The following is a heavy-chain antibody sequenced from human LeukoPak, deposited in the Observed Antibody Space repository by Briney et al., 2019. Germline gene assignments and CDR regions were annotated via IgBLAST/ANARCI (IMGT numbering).Heavy chain of an antibody. CDR3: AKGSVAVAGHFDY. CDR1: GGTFSSYA. CDR2: IIPILGIA. V-gene: IGHV1-69*04. D-gene: IGHD6-19*01. J-gene: IGHJ4*02. Sequence: ASVKVSCKASGGTFSSYAISWVRQAPGQGLEWMGRIIPILGIANYAQKFQGRVTITANKSTSTAYMELSSLRSEDTSVYYCAKGSVAVAGHFDYWGQGTLVTVSS.